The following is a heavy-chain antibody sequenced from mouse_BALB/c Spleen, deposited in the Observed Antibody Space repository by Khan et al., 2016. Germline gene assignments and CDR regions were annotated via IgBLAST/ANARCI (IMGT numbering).Heavy chain of an antibody. CDR3: ARDSYYSSAWFAY. CDR1: GFTFSDFY. D-gene: IGHD2-12*01. Sequence: EVELVESGGGLVQPGGSLRLSCATSGFTFSDFYMEWVRQPPGKRLEWIAASRNKANDYTTEYSASGKGRFIVSRDTSHSILYLQMNALRAEDTAIYYCARDSYYSSAWFAYWGQGTLVTVSA. V-gene: IGHV7-1*02. CDR2: SRNKANDYTT. J-gene: IGHJ3*01.